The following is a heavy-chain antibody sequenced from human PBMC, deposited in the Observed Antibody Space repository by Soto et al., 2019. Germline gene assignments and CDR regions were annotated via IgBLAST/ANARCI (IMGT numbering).Heavy chain of an antibody. V-gene: IGHV4-4*02. D-gene: IGHD2-2*02. J-gene: IGHJ5*02. CDR2: IYHSGST. CDR3: ARDRRRSNTGIDP. Sequence: SETLSLTCTVSGGSLSRTWWSWVRQPPGKGLQWIADIYHSGSTNYNPSLRSRVTIAVQKSKNQFSLTLTSLTAADTAIYFCARDRRRSNTGIDPWGQGTLVTVSS. CDR1: GGSLSRTW.